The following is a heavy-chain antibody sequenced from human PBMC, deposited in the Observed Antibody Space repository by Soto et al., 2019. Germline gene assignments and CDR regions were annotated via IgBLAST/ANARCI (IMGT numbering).Heavy chain of an antibody. J-gene: IGHJ4*02. D-gene: IGHD5-12*01. CDR1: GYNFSAHY. Sequence: QLVQSGAEVTKPGASVKVSCKTSGYNFSAHYIHWVRQPPGQGLEWMGWISPRRGDHHSADKFQDRSTLTTDPAQTPALIHLSGLRVNDSAVYYCEKGGGYGHGNWGQRTPIIVSS. CDR2: ISPRRGDH. V-gene: IGHV1-2*02. CDR3: EKGGGYGHGN.